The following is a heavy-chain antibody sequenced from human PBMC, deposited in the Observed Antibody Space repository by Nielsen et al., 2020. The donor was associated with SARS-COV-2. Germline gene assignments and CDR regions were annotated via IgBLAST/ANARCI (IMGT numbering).Heavy chain of an antibody. D-gene: IGHD3-10*01. Sequence: GESLKISCQTSGYTFTTYWINWVRQMPGRGLEWMGIIYPGDYDTRYSPAFQGRVTISIDKSTNTVFLQWTRLKDSDAALYFCARASSGVTHPYHLDYWGQGTLVTVSS. V-gene: IGHV5-51*01. J-gene: IGHJ4*02. CDR1: GYTFTTYW. CDR3: ARASSGVTHPYHLDY. CDR2: IYPGDYDT.